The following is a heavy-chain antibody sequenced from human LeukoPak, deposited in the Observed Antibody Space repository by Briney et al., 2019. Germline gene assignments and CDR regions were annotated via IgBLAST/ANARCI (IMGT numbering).Heavy chain of an antibody. CDR1: GYTFTSYG. D-gene: IGHD2-2*01. CDR3: ARVIAGSTSGWYYYYYMDV. CDR2: ISAYNGNT. V-gene: IGHV1-18*01. J-gene: IGHJ6*03. Sequence: EASVKVSSKASGYTFTSYGISWVRQAPGQGLERMGWISAYNGNTNYAQKLQGRVTMTTDTSTSTAYMELRSLRSDDTAVYYCARVIAGSTSGWYYYYYMDVWGKGTTVTVSS.